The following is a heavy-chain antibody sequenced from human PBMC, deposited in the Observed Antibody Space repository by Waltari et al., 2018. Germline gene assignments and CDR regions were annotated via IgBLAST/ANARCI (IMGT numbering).Heavy chain of an antibody. CDR3: AGAGFETALNY. V-gene: IGHV3-53*02. D-gene: IGHD1-1*01. CDR2: IYSGGST. Sequence: EVQLVETGGGLIQPGGSLRLSCAASGFTVSGNYIRWVRQAPGKGLEWGSVIYSGGSTYYADSVKGRFTISRDNSKNTLYLQMNSLRAEDTAVYYCAGAGFETALNYWGQGTLVTVSS. J-gene: IGHJ4*02. CDR1: GFTVSGNY.